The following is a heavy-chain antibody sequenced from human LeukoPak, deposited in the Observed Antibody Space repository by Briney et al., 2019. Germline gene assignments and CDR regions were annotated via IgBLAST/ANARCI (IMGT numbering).Heavy chain of an antibody. J-gene: IGHJ5*02. Sequence: GGSLRLSCAASGFTVSSNYMSWVRQAPGKGLEWVSVIYSGGSTYYADSVKGRFTISRDNSKNTLYLQMNSLRAEDTAVYYCARGVTTVTTYNWFDPWGQGTLVTVSS. CDR3: ARGVTTVTTYNWFDP. CDR2: IYSGGST. V-gene: IGHV3-53*05. D-gene: IGHD4-11*01. CDR1: GFTVSSNY.